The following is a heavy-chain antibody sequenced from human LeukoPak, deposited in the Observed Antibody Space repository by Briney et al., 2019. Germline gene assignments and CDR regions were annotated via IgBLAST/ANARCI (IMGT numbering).Heavy chain of an antibody. V-gene: IGHV4-30-4*08. J-gene: IGHJ4*02. CDR2: IYYSGST. Sequence: SETLSLTCTVSGGSISSGDYYWSWIRQPPEKGLEWIGYIYYSGSTYYNPSLKSRVTISVDTSKNQFSLKLSSVTAADTAVYYCAREKGGSYLFDYWGQGTLVTVSS. D-gene: IGHD1-26*01. CDR3: AREKGGSYLFDY. CDR1: GGSISSGDYY.